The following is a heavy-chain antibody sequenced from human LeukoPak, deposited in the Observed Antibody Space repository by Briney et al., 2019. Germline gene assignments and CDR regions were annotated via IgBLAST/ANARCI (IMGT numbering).Heavy chain of an antibody. Sequence: SETLSLTCTVSGGSISSYYWSWIRQPPGKGLEWIGYIYDSGSTNYNPSLKSRVTISVDTSKNQFSLKLSSVTAADTAMYYCARSHDHLWGNYPDYWGQGTLVTVSS. CDR1: GGSISSYY. D-gene: IGHD3-16*02. CDR2: IYDSGST. V-gene: IGHV4-59*12. J-gene: IGHJ4*02. CDR3: ARSHDHLWGNYPDY.